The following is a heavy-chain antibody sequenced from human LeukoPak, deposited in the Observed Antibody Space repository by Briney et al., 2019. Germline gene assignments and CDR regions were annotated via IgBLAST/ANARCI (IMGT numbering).Heavy chain of an antibody. CDR1: GFTFSSYD. CDR2: ISGGGGST. Sequence: GGSLRLSCAASGFTFSSYDMSWVRQAPGKGLEWVSAISGGGGSTYYADSVKGRFTISRDNSKNTLFLQMNSLRAEDTAVYYCSLRAFWFDPWGQGTLVSVSS. D-gene: IGHD2-21*02. J-gene: IGHJ5*02. CDR3: SLRAFWFDP. V-gene: IGHV3-23*01.